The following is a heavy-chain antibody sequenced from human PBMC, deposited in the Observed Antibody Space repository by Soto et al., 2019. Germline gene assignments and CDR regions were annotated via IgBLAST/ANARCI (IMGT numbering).Heavy chain of an antibody. V-gene: IGHV3-48*03. D-gene: IGHD3-10*01. CDR2: ITTSGGTI. CDR1: GXTFSNVY. Sequence: GSLILSCEASGXTFSNVYIYWVRRAQGKGLEWSSYITTSGGTIYYADAVKGRFTISRYKAKSSLYMKMKSLSAEDTAVYYCVRAYGFGELYWGQGTLGTVS. CDR3: VRAYGFGELY. J-gene: IGHJ4*02.